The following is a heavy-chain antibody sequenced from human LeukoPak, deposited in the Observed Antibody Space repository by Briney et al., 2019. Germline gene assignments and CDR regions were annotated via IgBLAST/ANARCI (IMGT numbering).Heavy chain of an antibody. CDR1: GGSISSSSYY. Sequence: SETLSLTCTVSGGSISSSSYYWGWIRQPPGKGLEWIGSIYYSGSTYYNPSLKSRVTISADTSKNQFSLKLSSVTAADTAVYYCARGTYYDFWSGYYTGINWFDPWGREPWSPSPQ. V-gene: IGHV4-39*01. CDR2: IYYSGST. J-gene: IGHJ5*02. CDR3: ARGTYYDFWSGYYTGINWFDP. D-gene: IGHD3-3*01.